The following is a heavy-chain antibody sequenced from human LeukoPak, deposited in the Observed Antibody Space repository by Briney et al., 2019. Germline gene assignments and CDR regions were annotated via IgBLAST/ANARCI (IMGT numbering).Heavy chain of an antibody. CDR3: ASAGFGYDFWSGYYRY. V-gene: IGHV1-8*01. D-gene: IGHD3-3*01. CDR2: MNPNSGNT. Sequence: ASVKVSCKASGYTFTSYDINWVRQATGQGLEWMGWMNPNSGNTGYAQKFQGRVTMTRNTSISTAYMELSSLRSEDTAVYYCASAGFGYDFWSGYYRYRGQGTLVTVSS. CDR1: GYTFTSYD. J-gene: IGHJ4*02.